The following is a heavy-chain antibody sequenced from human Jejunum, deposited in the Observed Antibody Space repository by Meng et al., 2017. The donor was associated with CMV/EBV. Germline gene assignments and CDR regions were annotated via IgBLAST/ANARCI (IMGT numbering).Heavy chain of an antibody. CDR1: GFTFSSYG. Sequence: GFTFSSYGMHWVRQAPGKGLEWVAFIRYDGSNKYYEDSVKGRFTISRDNSKNTLFLQMNSLRPEDTAVYYCAKKGLDREYNYVVDVWGQGTTVTVSS. J-gene: IGHJ6*02. V-gene: IGHV3-30*02. CDR2: IRYDGSNK. D-gene: IGHD3/OR15-3a*01. CDR3: AKKGLDREYNYVVDV.